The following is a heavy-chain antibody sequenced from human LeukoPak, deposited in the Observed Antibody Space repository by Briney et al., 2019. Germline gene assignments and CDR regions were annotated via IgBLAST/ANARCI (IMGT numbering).Heavy chain of an antibody. J-gene: IGHJ4*02. CDR2: ISPSGTDI. CDR1: GFTFSGTY. Sequence: GGSLRLSCAVSGFTFSGTYMTWIRQAPGKGLESLSYISPSGTDISYADSVKGRFTISRDNAKNSLYLQMNSLRAEDTAVYYCARDFGGYCTNGVCYTVFDYWGQGTLVTVSS. CDR3: ARDFGGYCTNGVCYTVFDY. V-gene: IGHV3-11*04. D-gene: IGHD2-8*01.